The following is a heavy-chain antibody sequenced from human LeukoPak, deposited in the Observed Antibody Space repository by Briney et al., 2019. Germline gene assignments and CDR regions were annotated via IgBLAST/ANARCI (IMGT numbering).Heavy chain of an antibody. Sequence: SETLSLTCTGSGGSISSYYWSWIRQPPGMGLEWIGYIYYSGSTNYNPSLRSRVSISVDTSKNQFSLKLSSVTAADTAVYYCARASGYSSSWYPDYWGQGTLVTVSS. CDR1: GGSISSYY. V-gene: IGHV4-59*01. CDR2: IYYSGST. CDR3: ARASGYSSSWYPDY. D-gene: IGHD6-13*01. J-gene: IGHJ4*02.